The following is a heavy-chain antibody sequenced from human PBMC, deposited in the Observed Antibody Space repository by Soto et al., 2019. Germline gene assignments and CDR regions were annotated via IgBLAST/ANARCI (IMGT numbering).Heavy chain of an antibody. CDR2: INREGSST. CDR1: GFNFSNYW. D-gene: IGHD2-2*01. V-gene: IGHV3-74*01. Sequence: PGGSLRLSCAASGFNFSNYWMHWVRQAPGKGLVWVSRINREGSSTTYADSVKGRFTISRDNAKNTLYLHMDSLRAEDTAVYYCARIASSWIDFDNWGQGTLVTVSS. J-gene: IGHJ4*02. CDR3: ARIASSWIDFDN.